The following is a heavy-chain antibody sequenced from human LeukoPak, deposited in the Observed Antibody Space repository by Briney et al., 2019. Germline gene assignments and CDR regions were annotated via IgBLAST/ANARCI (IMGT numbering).Heavy chain of an antibody. CDR1: GFTFSNYA. J-gene: IGHJ4*02. V-gene: IGHV3-23*01. CDR2: IGGSGFST. CDR3: AKDIVVVPAAHFDF. Sequence: GGSLRLSCAASGFTFSNYAMSWVRQAPGKGLEWVSAIGGSGFSTFYADSVKGRFTISRDHSKTTLYLHMNSLRAEDTAVYYCAKDIVVVPAAHFDFWGQGTLVTVSS. D-gene: IGHD2-2*01.